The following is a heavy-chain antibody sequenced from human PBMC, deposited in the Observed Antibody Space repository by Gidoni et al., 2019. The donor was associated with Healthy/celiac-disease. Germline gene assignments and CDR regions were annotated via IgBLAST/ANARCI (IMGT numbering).Heavy chain of an antibody. D-gene: IGHD5-18*01. CDR1: GFPFSSYW. V-gene: IGHV3-74*01. Sequence: EVQLVESGGGLVQPGGSLRLSCAASGFPFSSYWMHWVRQAPGKGLVWVSRINSDGSSTSYADSVKGRFTISRDNAKNTLYLQMNSLRAEDTAVYYCARSNLQLWPNDIFDYWGQGTLVTVSS. CDR2: INSDGSST. CDR3: ARSNLQLWPNDIFDY. J-gene: IGHJ4*02.